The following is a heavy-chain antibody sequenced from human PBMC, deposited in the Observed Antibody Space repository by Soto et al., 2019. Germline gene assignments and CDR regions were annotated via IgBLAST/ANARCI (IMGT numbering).Heavy chain of an antibody. CDR3: ARQTTVWYGMDD. Sequence: GESLKSSCKGAGYSFTDYWIGWVRQMPGKGLEWMGIIYPGDSGARYSPSFQGQVSISADKSVNTAYLQWRSLKASDTAMYYCARQTTVWYGMDDWGQGTTVTV. J-gene: IGHJ6*01. V-gene: IGHV5-51*01. CDR2: IYPGDSGA. CDR1: GYSFTDYW. D-gene: IGHD1-1*01.